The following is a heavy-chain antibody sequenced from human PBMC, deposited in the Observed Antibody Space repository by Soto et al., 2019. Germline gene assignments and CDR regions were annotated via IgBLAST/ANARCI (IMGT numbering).Heavy chain of an antibody. Sequence: ASVKVSCKASGGTFSSYAISWVRQAPGQGLEWMGGIIPIFGTANYAQKFQGRVTITADESTSTAYMELSSLRSEDTAVYYCAREYSSPSGAPDYYYGMDVWGQGTTVTVSS. CDR3: AREYSSPSGAPDYYYGMDV. CDR2: IIPIFGTA. J-gene: IGHJ6*02. D-gene: IGHD6-6*01. CDR1: GGTFSSYA. V-gene: IGHV1-69*13.